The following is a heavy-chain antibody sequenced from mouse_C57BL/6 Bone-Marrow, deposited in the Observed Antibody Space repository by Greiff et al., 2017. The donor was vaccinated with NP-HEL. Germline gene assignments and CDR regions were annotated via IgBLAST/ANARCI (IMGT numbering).Heavy chain of an antibody. CDR2: IRLKSDNYAT. V-gene: IGHV6-3*01. J-gene: IGHJ2*01. CDR3: TGQGTGFDY. Sequence: EVKLVESGGGLVQPGGSMKLSCVASGFTFSNYWMNWVRQSPEKGLEWVAQIRLKSDNYATHYAESVKGRFTISRDDSKSSVYLQMNNLRAEDTGIYYCTGQGTGFDYWGQGTTLTVSS. CDR1: GFTFSNYW. D-gene: IGHD4-1*01.